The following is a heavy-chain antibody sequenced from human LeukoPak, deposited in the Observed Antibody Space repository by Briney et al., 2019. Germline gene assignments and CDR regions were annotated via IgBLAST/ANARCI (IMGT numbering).Heavy chain of an antibody. CDR1: GYTFTSYA. Sequence: ASVKVSCKASGYTFTSYAINWVRQAPGQGLEWMGWISAYNGNTNYAQKLQGRVTMTTDTSTSTAYMELRSLRSDDTAVYYCARSRQVYERGGSYRGKGFDIWGQGTMVTVSS. CDR2: ISAYNGNT. V-gene: IGHV1-18*01. J-gene: IGHJ3*02. CDR3: ARSRQVYERGGSYRGKGFDI. D-gene: IGHD1-26*01.